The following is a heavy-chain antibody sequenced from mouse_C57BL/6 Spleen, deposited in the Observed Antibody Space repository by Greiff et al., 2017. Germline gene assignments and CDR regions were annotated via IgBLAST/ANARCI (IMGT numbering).Heavy chain of an antibody. J-gene: IGHJ1*03. CDR1: GYTFTSYT. CDR3: ARSRDLGYFDV. CDR2: INPSSGYT. D-gene: IGHD3-3*01. V-gene: IGHV1-4*01. Sequence: VQRVESGAELARPGASVKMSCKASGYTFTSYTMHWVKQRPGQGLEWIGYINPSSGYTKYNQKFKDKATLTADKSSSTAYMQLSSLTSEDSAVYYCARSRDLGYFDVWGTGTTVTVSS.